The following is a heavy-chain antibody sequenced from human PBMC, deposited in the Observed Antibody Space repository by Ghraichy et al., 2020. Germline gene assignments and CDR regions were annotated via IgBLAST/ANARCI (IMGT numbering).Heavy chain of an antibody. CDR3: ARLVSGQLLWDC. D-gene: IGHD2-2*01. CDR2: VYYSGRT. J-gene: IGHJ4*02. CDR1: GASISSGSYY. Sequence: SETLSLTCTVSGASISSGSYYWGWIRQPPGKGLEWIGSVYYSGRTYYNASLKSRVTISVDTSKNQFSLKLSSVTAADTAVYYCARLVSGQLLWDCWGQGTLVTVSS. V-gene: IGHV4-39*01.